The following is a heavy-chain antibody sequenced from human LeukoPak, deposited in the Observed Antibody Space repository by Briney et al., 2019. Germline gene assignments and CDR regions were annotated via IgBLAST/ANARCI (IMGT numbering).Heavy chain of an antibody. J-gene: IGHJ4*02. Sequence: GGSLRLSCAASGFTFSNYWMHWVRQAPGKGLVWVSRINSDGSSTRYADSVKGRFTISRDNAKNTLCLQMNSLRAEDTAVYYCARDPSVSSGWYSTFDYWGQGTLVTVSS. CDR2: INSDGSST. CDR3: ARDPSVSSGWYSTFDY. D-gene: IGHD6-19*01. V-gene: IGHV3-74*01. CDR1: GFTFSNYW.